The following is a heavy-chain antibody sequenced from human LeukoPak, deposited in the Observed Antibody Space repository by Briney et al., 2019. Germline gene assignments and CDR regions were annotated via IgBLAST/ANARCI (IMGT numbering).Heavy chain of an antibody. CDR3: ARHGGMAAAGPDY. J-gene: IGHJ4*02. CDR1: GYSFTSYW. Sequence: PGESLKISCKGSGYSFTSYWIGWVRQMPRKGLEWMGIIYPRDSDTTYSPSFQGQVTISADKSISTAYLQWSSLKASDTAMYYCARHGGMAAAGPDYWGQGTLVTVSS. V-gene: IGHV5-51*01. CDR2: IYPRDSDT. D-gene: IGHD6-13*01.